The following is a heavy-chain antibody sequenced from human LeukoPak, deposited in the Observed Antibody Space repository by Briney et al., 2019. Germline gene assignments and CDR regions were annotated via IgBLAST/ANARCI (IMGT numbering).Heavy chain of an antibody. D-gene: IGHD2-2*01. Sequence: PGGSLRLSCATSGFTFNSYGMNWVRQAPGKGLEWVAFVRSDGGSEYYADSVKGRFSISRDNSKRTVDLQMNSLRLEDTAIYYCAKDRYSTSSTFTINPFDYWGQGILVTVSS. V-gene: IGHV3-30*02. J-gene: IGHJ4*02. CDR1: GFTFNSYG. CDR2: VRSDGGSE. CDR3: AKDRYSTSSTFTINPFDY.